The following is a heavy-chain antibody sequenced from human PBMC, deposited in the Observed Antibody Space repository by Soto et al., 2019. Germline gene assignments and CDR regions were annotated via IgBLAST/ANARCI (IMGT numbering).Heavy chain of an antibody. V-gene: IGHV3-9*01. CDR1: GFTFDDYA. J-gene: IGHJ3*02. Sequence: PGGSLRLSCAASGFTFDDYAMHWVRQAPGKGLEWVSGISWNSGSIGYADSVKGRFTISRDNAKNSLYLQMNSLGAEDTALYYCAKDIGQQSAFDIWGQGAMVTVSS. CDR2: ISWNSGSI. D-gene: IGHD6-13*01. CDR3: AKDIGQQSAFDI.